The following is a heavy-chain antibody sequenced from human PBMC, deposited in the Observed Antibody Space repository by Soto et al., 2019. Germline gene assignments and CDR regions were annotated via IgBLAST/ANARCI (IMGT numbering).Heavy chain of an antibody. CDR3: ASHGVYNWNQFDY. V-gene: IGHV4-39*01. Sequence: SETLSLTCTVSGGSISSSSYYWGWIRQPPGKGLEWIGSIYYSGSTYYNPSLKSRVTISVDTSKNQFSLKLSSVTAADTAVYYCASHGVYNWNQFDYWGQGTLVTVSS. CDR2: IYYSGST. J-gene: IGHJ4*02. CDR1: GGSISSSSYY. D-gene: IGHD1-20*01.